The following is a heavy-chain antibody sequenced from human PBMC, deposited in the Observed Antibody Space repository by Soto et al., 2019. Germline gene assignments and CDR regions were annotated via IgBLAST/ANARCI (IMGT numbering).Heavy chain of an antibody. CDR3: TTDGRREHTGGAEYCSGGSCYPYYYYYYMDV. Sequence: EVQLVESGGGLVKPGGSLRLSCAASGFTFSNAWMSWVRQAPGKGLEWVGRIKSKTDGGTTDYAAPVKGRFTISRDDSKNTLYLQMNSLKTEDTAVYYCTTDGRREHTGGAEYCSGGSCYPYYYYYYMDVWGKGTTVTVSS. D-gene: IGHD2-15*01. CDR1: GFTFSNAW. CDR2: IKSKTDGGTT. V-gene: IGHV3-15*01. J-gene: IGHJ6*03.